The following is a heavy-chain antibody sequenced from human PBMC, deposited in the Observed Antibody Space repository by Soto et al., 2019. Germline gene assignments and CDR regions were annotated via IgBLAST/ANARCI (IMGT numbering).Heavy chain of an antibody. CDR2: IYHTGST. CDR1: GASISSNNW. Sequence: QVQLQESGPGLVKPSGTLSLTCVVSGASISSNNWWSWVRQPPGTGLEWIGEIYHTGSTNYKPSLKSRVTISVDKSKNQFSQILSSVTAADTAVYYCARGDGGNSHWYFNLWGRGTLVTVSS. D-gene: IGHD2-21*02. J-gene: IGHJ2*01. CDR3: ARGDGGNSHWYFNL. V-gene: IGHV4-4*02.